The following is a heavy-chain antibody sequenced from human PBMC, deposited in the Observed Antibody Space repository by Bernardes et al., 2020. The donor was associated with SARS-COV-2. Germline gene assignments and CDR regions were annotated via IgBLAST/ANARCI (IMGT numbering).Heavy chain of an antibody. CDR2: ISAYNGDT. Sequence: ASVKVSCKTSGYTFNNYGITWVRQAPGQGLEWMGWISAYNGDTNYAQNLQGRVTMTTDTSTSTAYMELRSLGSDDTAVYYCARGGVGPAAKGGWFDPWGQGTLVIVSS. J-gene: IGHJ5*02. CDR3: ARGGVGPAAKGGWFDP. D-gene: IGHD2-2*01. V-gene: IGHV1-18*01. CDR1: GYTFNNYG.